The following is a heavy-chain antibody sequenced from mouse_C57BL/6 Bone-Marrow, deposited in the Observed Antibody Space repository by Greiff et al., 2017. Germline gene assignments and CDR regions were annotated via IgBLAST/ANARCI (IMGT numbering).Heavy chain of an antibody. J-gene: IGHJ1*03. Sequence: QVQLQQSGAELVKPGASVKLSCTASGFNIKDYYIHWVKQRTGQGLEWIGWIYPRDGSTKYNEKFKGKATLTVDTSSSTAYMELHSLTSEDSAVYFCARLEFDGSSGDWYFDVWGTGTTVTVSS. V-gene: IGHV1-85*01. CDR3: ARLEFDGSSGDWYFDV. D-gene: IGHD1-1*01. CDR1: GFNIKDYY. CDR2: IYPRDGST.